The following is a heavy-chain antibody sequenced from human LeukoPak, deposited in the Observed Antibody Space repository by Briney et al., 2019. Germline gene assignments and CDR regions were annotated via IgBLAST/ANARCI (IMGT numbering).Heavy chain of an antibody. Sequence: GGSLRLSCAASGFTFSNYWMSWVRQAPGKGLEWVANIKQDGGEKFYVDSVKGRFIISRDNARNSLYLQMNSLRAEDTAVYYCARENRDGYNPYNWFDPWGQGILVTVSS. CDR2: IKQDGGEK. D-gene: IGHD5-24*01. CDR3: ARENRDGYNPYNWFDP. V-gene: IGHV3-7*01. CDR1: GFTFSNYW. J-gene: IGHJ5*02.